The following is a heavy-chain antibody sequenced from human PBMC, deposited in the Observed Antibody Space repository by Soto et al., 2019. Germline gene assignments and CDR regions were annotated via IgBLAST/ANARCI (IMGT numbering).Heavy chain of an antibody. Sequence: PSETLSLTCTVSGDSISSADYYRSWIRQTPGKGLEWIGHIFYSGTTYYNPSLKSRLTISVDTSKNHSSLRLTSVTAADTAVYYCARDLWVEPELYYYGMDVWGQGTTVTV. CDR2: IFYSGTT. J-gene: IGHJ6*02. D-gene: IGHD1-1*01. CDR1: GDSISSADYY. CDR3: ARDLWVEPELYYYGMDV. V-gene: IGHV4-30-4*01.